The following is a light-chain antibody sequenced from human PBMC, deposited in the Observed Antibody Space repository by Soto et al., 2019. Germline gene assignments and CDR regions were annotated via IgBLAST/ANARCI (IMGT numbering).Light chain of an antibody. V-gene: IGLV1-51*01. J-gene: IGLJ2*01. CDR2: DND. CDR1: SSNIGSSF. Sequence: QSVLTQPPSVSAAPGQKVTILCSGASSNIGSSFVSWYQQVPGTAPKLLIFDNDKRHSEISDRFSASKSGASASLDITGLQTGDEADYHCAAWDTRLSAVLFGGGTKLTVL. CDR3: AAWDTRLSAVL.